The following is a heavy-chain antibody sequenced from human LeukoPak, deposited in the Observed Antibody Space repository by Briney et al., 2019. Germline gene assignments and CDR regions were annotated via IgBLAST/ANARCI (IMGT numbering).Heavy chain of an antibody. D-gene: IGHD3-10*01. V-gene: IGHV3-23*01. CDR1: GFTFSNYA. CDR2: TSGSGGST. CDR3: AKDHSSGSPYYLDY. Sequence: GGSLRLSCAVSGFTFSNYAMTWVRQAPGKGLEWVSTTSGSGGSTYYADSVKGRFTISRDNPKNTLYLQMSSLRAEDTAVYCCAKDHSSGSPYYLDYWGQGTLVSVSS. J-gene: IGHJ4*02.